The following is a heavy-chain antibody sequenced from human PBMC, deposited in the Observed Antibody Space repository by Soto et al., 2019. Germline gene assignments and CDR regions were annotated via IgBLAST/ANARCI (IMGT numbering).Heavy chain of an antibody. Sequence: GASVKVSCKASGYTFTSYDINWVRQATGQGLEWMGWMNPNSGNTGYAQKFQGRVTMTRNTSISTAYMELSSLRSEDTAVYYCARGPVDTAMVTAKYYFDYWGQGTLVTVSS. CDR1: GYTFTSYD. V-gene: IGHV1-8*01. CDR3: ARGPVDTAMVTAKYYFDY. D-gene: IGHD5-18*01. J-gene: IGHJ4*02. CDR2: MNPNSGNT.